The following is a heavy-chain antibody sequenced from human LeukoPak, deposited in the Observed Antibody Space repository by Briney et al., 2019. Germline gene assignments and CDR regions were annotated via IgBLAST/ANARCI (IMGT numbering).Heavy chain of an antibody. V-gene: IGHV1-2*02. Sequence: ASVKVSCKASGYTFTGYYMHWVRQAPGQGLEWMGWINPNSGGTNYAQKFQGRVTMTRDTSISTAYMELSRLRSDDTAVYYCARESVDIVATSFDYWGQETLVTVSS. CDR1: GYTFTGYY. D-gene: IGHD5-12*01. J-gene: IGHJ4*02. CDR3: ARESVDIVATSFDY. CDR2: INPNSGGT.